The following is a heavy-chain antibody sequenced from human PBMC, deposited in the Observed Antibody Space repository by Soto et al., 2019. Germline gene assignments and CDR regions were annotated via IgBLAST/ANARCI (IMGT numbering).Heavy chain of an antibody. D-gene: IGHD6-13*01. J-gene: IGHJ6*02. Sequence: EALKISCKGSGYSFTSYWIGWGRPMAGKGLEWMGIIYPGDSDTRYSPSFQGQVTISADKSISTAYLQWSSLKASDTAMYYCARPRSSSRNYYGMDVWGQGTTVTVSS. CDR1: GYSFTSYW. CDR3: ARPRSSSRNYYGMDV. CDR2: IYPGDSDT. V-gene: IGHV5-51*01.